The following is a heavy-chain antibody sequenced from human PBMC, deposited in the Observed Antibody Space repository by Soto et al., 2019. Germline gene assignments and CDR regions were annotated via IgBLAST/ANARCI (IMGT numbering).Heavy chain of an antibody. CDR2: ISAYNGNT. D-gene: IGHD3-10*01. J-gene: IGHJ5*02. CDR3: ARLISRYGSGSYYSWFDP. Sequence: GASVKVSCKASGYTFTSYGISWVRQAPGQGLEWMGWISAYNGNTNYAQKLQGRVTMTTDTSTSTAYMELRSLRSDDTAVYYCARLISRYGSGSYYSWFDPWGQGTLVTVSS. CDR1: GYTFTSYG. V-gene: IGHV1-18*01.